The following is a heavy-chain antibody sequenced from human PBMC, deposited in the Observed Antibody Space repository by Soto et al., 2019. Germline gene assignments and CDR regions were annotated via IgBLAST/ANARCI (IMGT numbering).Heavy chain of an antibody. CDR3: ARVSGDYGACDY. Sequence: GGSLRLSCAASGFTFSSYGMHWVRQAPGKGLEWVAVIWYDGSNKYYADSVKGRFTISRDNSKNTLYLQMNSLRAEDTAVYYCARVSGDYGACDYWGQGTLVTVSS. J-gene: IGHJ4*02. CDR1: GFTFSSYG. D-gene: IGHD4-17*01. V-gene: IGHV3-33*01. CDR2: IWYDGSNK.